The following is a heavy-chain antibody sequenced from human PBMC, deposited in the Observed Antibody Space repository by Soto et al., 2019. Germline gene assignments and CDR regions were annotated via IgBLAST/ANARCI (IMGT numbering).Heavy chain of an antibody. J-gene: IGHJ3*02. CDR3: AKGYSSSWYKSDAFDI. Sequence: QVQLVESGGGVVQPGRSLRLSCAASGFTFSSYGMHWVRQAPGKGLEWVAVISYDGSNKYYADSVKGRFTISRDNSKNTPYLQMNSLRAEDTAVYYCAKGYSSSWYKSDAFDIWGQGTMVTVSS. V-gene: IGHV3-30*18. CDR1: GFTFSSYG. D-gene: IGHD6-13*01. CDR2: ISYDGSNK.